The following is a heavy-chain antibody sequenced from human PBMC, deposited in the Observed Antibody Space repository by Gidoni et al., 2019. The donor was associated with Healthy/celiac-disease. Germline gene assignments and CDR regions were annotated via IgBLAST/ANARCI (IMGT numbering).Heavy chain of an antibody. CDR3: AKVGTRVWDSSSLFGWYYFDY. V-gene: IGHV3-30*18. CDR2: ISYDGSNK. J-gene: IGHJ4*02. D-gene: IGHD6-6*01. CDR1: GFTFSSYG. Sequence: QVQLVESGGGVVQPGRSLRLSCAASGFTFSSYGMHWVRQAPGKGLEWVAVISYDGSNKYYADSVKGRFTISRDNSKNTLYLQMNSLRAEDTAVYYCAKVGTRVWDSSSLFGWYYFDYWGQGTLVTVSS.